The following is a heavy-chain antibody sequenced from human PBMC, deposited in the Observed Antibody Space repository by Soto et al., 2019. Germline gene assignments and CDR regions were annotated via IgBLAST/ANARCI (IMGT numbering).Heavy chain of an antibody. D-gene: IGHD3-9*01. V-gene: IGHV1-2*04. Sequence: ASVKVSFKASGYSFSGYYMHWVRQAPGQGLEWMGWINPNGGGSSYVQKFQGWVTMTRDTSISTVYMELSRLRSDDTAVYYCARGTSTFYDILTGHFDYWGQGTLVTVSS. J-gene: IGHJ4*02. CDR3: ARGTSTFYDILTGHFDY. CDR1: GYSFSGYY. CDR2: INPNGGGS.